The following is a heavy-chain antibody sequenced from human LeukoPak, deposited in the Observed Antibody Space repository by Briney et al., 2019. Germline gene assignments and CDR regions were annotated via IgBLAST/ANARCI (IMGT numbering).Heavy chain of an antibody. CDR2: IRYDGSEK. CDR1: GFSFSSYG. CDR3: AKPPYCSTTSCLTFDS. D-gene: IGHD2-2*01. Sequence: PGGSLRLSCAASGFSFSSYGMHWVRQAPGKGLEWVAFIRYDGSEKYYGGSVKGRFTVARDNSRNTLFLQMNSLTTEDTAVYYCAKPPYCSTTSCLTFDSWGQGTLVTVSS. V-gene: IGHV3-30*02. J-gene: IGHJ4*02.